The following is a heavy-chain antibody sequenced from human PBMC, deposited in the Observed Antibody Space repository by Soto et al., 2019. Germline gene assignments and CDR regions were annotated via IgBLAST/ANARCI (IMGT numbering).Heavy chain of an antibody. CDR1: GFTFSSYA. D-gene: IGHD3-16*02. CDR3: SKAPDYDYIWGSYRTYVDAFDI. CDR2: ISGSGGST. J-gene: IGHJ3*02. V-gene: IGHV3-23*01. Sequence: PGGSLRLSCAASGFTFSSYAMSWVRQAPGKGLEWVSAISGSGGSTYYAVSVKGLFTISRDNSKNTLYLHMNSLRAEDTAVYYCSKAPDYDYIWGSYRTYVDAFDIWGQGTMVTVSS.